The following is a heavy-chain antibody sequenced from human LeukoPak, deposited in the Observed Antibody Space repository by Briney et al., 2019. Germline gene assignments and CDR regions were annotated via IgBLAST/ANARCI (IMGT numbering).Heavy chain of an antibody. D-gene: IGHD1-7*01. CDR3: AKDRNNWNYAFDY. CDR2: TSGSGST. Sequence: GGFLRLSCAASGFTFSSYALSWVRQAPGKGLEWVSSTSGSGSTYYADSVKGRFTISRDTSKNTLYLQMNSLRAEDTAVYYCAKDRNNWNYAFDYWGQGTLVTVSS. J-gene: IGHJ4*02. V-gene: IGHV3-23*01. CDR1: GFTFSSYA.